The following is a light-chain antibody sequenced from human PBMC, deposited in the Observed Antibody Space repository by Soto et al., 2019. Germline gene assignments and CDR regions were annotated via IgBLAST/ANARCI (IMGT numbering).Light chain of an antibody. CDR2: EVS. Sequence: QSALTQPASVSVSLGQSITISCTGTISDIGGYKYVSWYQQHPGKAPKLIIFEVSNRPSGVSDRFSGSNSGNTASLTISGLQAEDEADYYCTSYSRYRVLVFGGGTKVTVL. J-gene: IGLJ3*02. CDR3: TSYSRYRVLV. CDR1: ISDIGGYKY. V-gene: IGLV2-14*01.